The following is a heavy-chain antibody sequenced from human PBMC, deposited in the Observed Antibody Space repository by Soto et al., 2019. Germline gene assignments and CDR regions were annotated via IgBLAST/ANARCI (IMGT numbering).Heavy chain of an antibody. CDR1: GFSVSARGVG. Sequence: QITLKESGPTLVKPTQTLTLTCSLSGFSVSARGVGVSWIRQPPGKALEWLAIIYWNDDKRYSPSLNNRLTVTKDTSKNQVVLTMTNMDPVDTARYFCAHSPWGAAPDYWGQGTLVTVSS. CDR2: IYWNDDK. V-gene: IGHV2-5*01. CDR3: AHSPWGAAPDY. J-gene: IGHJ4*02. D-gene: IGHD6-6*01.